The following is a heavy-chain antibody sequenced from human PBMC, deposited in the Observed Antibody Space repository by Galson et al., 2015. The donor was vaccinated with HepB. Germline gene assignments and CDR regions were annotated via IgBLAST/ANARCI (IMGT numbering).Heavy chain of an antibody. V-gene: IGHV3-23*01. CDR2: ISGSGGST. Sequence: SLRLSCAASGFTFSSYAMSWVRQAPGKGLEWVSAISGSGGSTYYADSVKGRFTISRDNSKNTLYLQMNSLRAEDTAVYYCAKDDDYYGSGSYQPPDDYYYYYYMDVWGKGTTVTVSS. D-gene: IGHD3-10*01. CDR3: AKDDDYYGSGSYQPPDDYYYYYYMDV. J-gene: IGHJ6*03. CDR1: GFTFSSYA.